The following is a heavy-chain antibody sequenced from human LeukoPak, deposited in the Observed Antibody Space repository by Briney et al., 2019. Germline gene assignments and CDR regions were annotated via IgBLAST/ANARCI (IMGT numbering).Heavy chain of an antibody. J-gene: IGHJ4*02. CDR1: GFTFSSYA. D-gene: IGHD3-22*01. CDR2: ISGRGGST. CDR3: ATGGFYYDSAQVDY. Sequence: GGSLRLSCVASGFTFSSYAMSWVRQAPGKGLEWVSAISGRGGSTYYADSVKGRFTISRDNSKNTLYLQMNSLRAEDTAVFYCATGGFYYDSAQVDYWGQGTLVTVSS. V-gene: IGHV3-23*01.